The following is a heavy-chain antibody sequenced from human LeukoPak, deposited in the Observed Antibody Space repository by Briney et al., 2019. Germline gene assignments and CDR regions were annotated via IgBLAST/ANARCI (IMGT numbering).Heavy chain of an antibody. CDR3: AKDLHYYFGPYDSSGSHDGFDP. J-gene: IGHJ5*02. V-gene: IGHV3-23*01. D-gene: IGHD3-22*01. CDR2: ISGSGGST. CDR1: GFTFSSYG. Sequence: PGGSLRLSCAASGFTFSSYGMSWVRQAPGKGLEWVSAISGSGGSTYYADSVKGRFTISRDNSKNALYLQMNSLRAEDTAVYYCAKDLHYYFGPYDSSGSHDGFDPWGQGTLVTVSS.